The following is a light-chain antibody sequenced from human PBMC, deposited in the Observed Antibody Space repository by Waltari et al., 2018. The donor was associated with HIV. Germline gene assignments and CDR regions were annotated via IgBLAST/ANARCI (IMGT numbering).Light chain of an antibody. CDR1: SSDVVGYNY. J-gene: IGLJ3*02. CDR3: SSYAGSNWV. V-gene: IGLV2-8*01. Sequence: QSALTQPPSASGSPGQSVTISCTGTSSDVVGYNYVSWYQQHPGKAPKFIIYEVSKRPSGVPDRFSGSKSGNTASLTVSGLQAEDEADYYCSSYAGSNWVFGGGTKLTVL. CDR2: EVS.